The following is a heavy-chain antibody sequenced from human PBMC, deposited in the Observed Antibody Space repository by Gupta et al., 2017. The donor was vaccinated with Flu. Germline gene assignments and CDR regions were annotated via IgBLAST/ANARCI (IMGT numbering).Heavy chain of an antibody. D-gene: IGHD6-13*01. V-gene: IGHV3-9*01. J-gene: IGHJ3*01. Sequence: EVQLVESGGGLVQPGRSLRLSCAASGITFDDYAMPWVRQAPGKGLEWGSGISWNSDTIGYADSVKSRFTLSRDTAKNSLYRQMNSLRPEDTTLYYWVKDRGYTWVAIDFWGQGTMVTVSS. CDR3: VKDRGYTWVAIDF. CDR1: GITFDDYA. CDR2: ISWNSDTI.